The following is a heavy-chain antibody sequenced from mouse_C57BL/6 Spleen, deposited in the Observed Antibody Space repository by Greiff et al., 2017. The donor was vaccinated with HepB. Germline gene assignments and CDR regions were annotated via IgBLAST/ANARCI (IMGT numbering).Heavy chain of an antibody. CDR1: GYTFTSYW. Sequence: QVQLQQPGAELVKPGASVKLSCKASGYTFTSYWMHWVKQRPGQGLEWIGMIHPNSGSTNYNEKFKSKATLTVDKSTSTAYMQLSSLTSADSAVYYCARTYDYDVGAMDYWGQGTSVTVSS. CDR3: ARTYDYDVGAMDY. V-gene: IGHV1-64*01. CDR2: IHPNSGST. D-gene: IGHD2-4*01. J-gene: IGHJ4*01.